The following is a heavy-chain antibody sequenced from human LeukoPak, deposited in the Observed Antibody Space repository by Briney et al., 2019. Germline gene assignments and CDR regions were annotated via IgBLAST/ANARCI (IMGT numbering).Heavy chain of an antibody. CDR2: ISSSSSYI. Sequence: GGSLRLSCAASGFTFSSYSMNWVRQAPGKGLEWVSSISSSSSYIYYADSVKGRFTISRDNAKNSLYLQMNSLRAEDTAVYYCARGGGGSSLDYGMDVWGQGTTVTVSS. D-gene: IGHD6-13*01. CDR3: ARGGGGSSLDYGMDV. J-gene: IGHJ6*02. V-gene: IGHV3-21*01. CDR1: GFTFSSYS.